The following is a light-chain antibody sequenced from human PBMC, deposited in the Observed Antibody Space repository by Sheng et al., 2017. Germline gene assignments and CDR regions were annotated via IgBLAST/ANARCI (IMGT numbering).Light chain of an antibody. J-gene: IGLJ2*01. CDR3: QVWDSSSDHHVV. CDR2: DDS. CDR1: KLGDKY. V-gene: IGLV3-21*02. Sequence: SYELTQPPSVSVSPGQTASITCSGDKLGDKYACWYQQRPGQAPVLVVYDDSVRPSGIPERFSGSNSGNTATLTISRVEAGDEADYYCQVWDSSSDHHVVFGGRTNLTVL.